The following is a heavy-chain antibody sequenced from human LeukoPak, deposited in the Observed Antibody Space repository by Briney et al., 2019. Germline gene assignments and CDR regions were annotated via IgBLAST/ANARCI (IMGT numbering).Heavy chain of an antibody. CDR2: INTNTGNP. Sequence: ASVKVSCKASGYTFTSYAMNWVRQAPGQGLEWMGWINTNTGNPTYAQGFTGRFVFSLDTSVSTAYLQISSLKAEDTAVYYCARAVEKDVVVVVAASPAFDIWGQGTMVTVSS. CDR1: GYTFTSYA. J-gene: IGHJ3*02. D-gene: IGHD2-15*01. CDR3: ARAVEKDVVVVVAASPAFDI. V-gene: IGHV7-4-1*02.